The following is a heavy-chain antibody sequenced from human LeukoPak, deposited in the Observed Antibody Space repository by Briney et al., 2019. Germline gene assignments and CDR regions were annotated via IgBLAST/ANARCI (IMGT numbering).Heavy chain of an antibody. J-gene: IGHJ3*02. CDR2: IWYDGSNK. CDR3: ARDSLRYDAFDI. D-gene: IGHD3-9*01. CDR1: GFTFSSSG. V-gene: IGHV3-33*01. Sequence: GRSLRLSCAASGFTFSSSGMHWVRQAPGKGLEWVAVIWYDGSNKYYTDSVKGRFTISRDNSKNTLYLQMNSLRAEDTAVYYCARDSLRYDAFDIWGQGTMVTVSS.